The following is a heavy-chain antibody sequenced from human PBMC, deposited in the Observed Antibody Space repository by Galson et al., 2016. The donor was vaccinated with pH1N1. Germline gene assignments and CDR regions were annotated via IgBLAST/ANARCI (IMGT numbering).Heavy chain of an antibody. CDR2: ISSSGSHT. J-gene: IGHJ4*02. CDR3: ARGDYVGYFVDQ. V-gene: IGHV3-11*06. Sequence: SLRLSCAASGFTFSDYYMSWVRQAPGKGLEWVSYISSSGSHTDYADSVRGRFTISRDNAKNSLYLQMNSLRVEDTAVYYCARGDYVGYFVDQWGQGTLVAVSS. D-gene: IGHD4-23*01. CDR1: GFTFSDYY.